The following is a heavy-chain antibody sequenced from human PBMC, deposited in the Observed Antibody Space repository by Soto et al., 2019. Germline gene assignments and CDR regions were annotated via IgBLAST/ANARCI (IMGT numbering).Heavy chain of an antibody. D-gene: IGHD3-10*01. CDR1: GYPITTYY. CDR2: IDPRSGGT. V-gene: IGHV1-2*02. J-gene: IGHJ4*02. Sequence: SVKVSCKVSGYPITTYYIHWVRQAPGQGLEWMGWIDPRSGGTVYEQKFQGRVTMTRDTSISTVYMDLSGLTSDDTALYYCATDDYGIFPYWGQGSLVTVSS. CDR3: ATDDYGIFPY.